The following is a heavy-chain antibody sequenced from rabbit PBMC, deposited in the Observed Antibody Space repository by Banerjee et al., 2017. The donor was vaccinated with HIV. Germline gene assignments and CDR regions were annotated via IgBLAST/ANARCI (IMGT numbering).Heavy chain of an antibody. CDR1: GIDFSGHYY. D-gene: IGHD1-1*01. Sequence: QEQLEESGGGLVKPGGTLTLTCKASGIDFSGHYYMCWVRQAPGKGLEWIACINAAGSVNTYYASWAKGRFTISKTSSTTVTLQMTSLTAADTATYFCARSSGAYTPFKLWGPGTLVTVS. CDR3: ARSSGAYTPFKL. J-gene: IGHJ4*01. CDR2: INAAGSVNT. V-gene: IGHV1S45*01.